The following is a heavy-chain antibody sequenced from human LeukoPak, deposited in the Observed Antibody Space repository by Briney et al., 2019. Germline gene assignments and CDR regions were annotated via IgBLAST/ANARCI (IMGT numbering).Heavy chain of an antibody. CDR3: ARDGNIVVVPAAIQDYYDYGMDV. CDR1: GYTFTSYG. V-gene: IGHV1-18*01. J-gene: IGHJ6*02. Sequence: GSVKDSCKASGYTFTSYGISWVRQAPGQGLEWMGWISAYYGNTNYAQKLQGRVTMTTDTSTSTAYMELRSLRSDDTAVYYCARDGNIVVVPAAIQDYYDYGMDVWGQGTPATASS. CDR2: ISAYYGNT. D-gene: IGHD2-2*02.